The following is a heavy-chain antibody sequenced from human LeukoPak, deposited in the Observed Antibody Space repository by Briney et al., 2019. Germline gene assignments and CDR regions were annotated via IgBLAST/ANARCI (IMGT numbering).Heavy chain of an antibody. CDR1: GYTFTGYY. Sequence: ASVNVSCKASGYTFTGYYRHGVRQAPGQGRDGMGLINPKGGWTNCVRKFRGGVIMTMERSISTAYKELSRLRSDDTAVYYCARDRGYCSSTSCYYYYGMDVWGQGTTVTVSS. J-gene: IGHJ6*02. V-gene: IGHV1-2*02. D-gene: IGHD2-2*01. CDR2: INPKGGWT. CDR3: ARDRGYCSSTSCYYYYGMDV.